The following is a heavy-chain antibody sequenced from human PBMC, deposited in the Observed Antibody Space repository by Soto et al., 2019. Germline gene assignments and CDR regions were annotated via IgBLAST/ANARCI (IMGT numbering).Heavy chain of an antibody. V-gene: IGHV1-46*01. CDR3: ARGNYDFWSGYPYYYYVMDV. Sequence: GASVKVSCKASGFTFTSYYMHWVRQAPGQGLEWMGIINPSGGSTSYAQKFQGRVTMTRDTSTSTVYMELSSLRSEDTAVYYCARGNYDFWSGYPYYYYVMDVWGQGTTVTVSS. CDR2: INPSGGST. CDR1: GFTFTSYY. J-gene: IGHJ6*02. D-gene: IGHD3-3*01.